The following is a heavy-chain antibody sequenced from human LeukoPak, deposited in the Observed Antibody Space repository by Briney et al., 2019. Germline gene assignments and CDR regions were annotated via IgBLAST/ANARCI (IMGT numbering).Heavy chain of an antibody. CDR1: GFAFSSYW. CDR2: IKKDGSEK. D-gene: IGHD5-12*01. CDR3: ARGSGYDGIDY. J-gene: IGHJ4*02. Sequence: GGSLRLSCAASGFAFSSYWMSWVRQAPGKGLEWAANIKKDGSEKYYVDSVKGRFTISRDNAKNSLYLQMNSLRAEDTAVYYCARGSGYDGIDYWGQGTLVTVSS. V-gene: IGHV3-7*01.